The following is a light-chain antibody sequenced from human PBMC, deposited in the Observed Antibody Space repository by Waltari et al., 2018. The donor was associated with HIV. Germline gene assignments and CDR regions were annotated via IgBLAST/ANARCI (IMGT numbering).Light chain of an antibody. V-gene: IGLV4-69*01. J-gene: IGLJ3*02. CDR3: QSWDNGVRV. CDR1: SGQSSYS. CDR2: LNSDGSH. Sequence: QLALTQSPSASASLGASVRLTCTLSSGQSSYSIAWHQQQPEKGPRFLMRLNSDGSHTRGDGIPDRFSGSASGAERALTISSLQSEDEADYYCQSWDNGVRVFGGGTKLTVL.